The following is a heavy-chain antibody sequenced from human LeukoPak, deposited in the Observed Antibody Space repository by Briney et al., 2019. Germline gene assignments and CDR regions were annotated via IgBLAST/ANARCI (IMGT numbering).Heavy chain of an antibody. D-gene: IGHD3-9*01. CDR1: GFTFSSYA. CDR3: ARVLSSLRYFDWFGAFDI. Sequence: GGSLRLSCAASGFTFSSYAMHWVRQAPGKGLEWVAFISYDGSNKYYADSVKGRFTISRDNSKNTLYLQMNSLRAEDTAVYYCARVLSSLRYFDWFGAFDIWGQGTMVTVSS. J-gene: IGHJ3*02. CDR2: ISYDGSNK. V-gene: IGHV3-30-3*01.